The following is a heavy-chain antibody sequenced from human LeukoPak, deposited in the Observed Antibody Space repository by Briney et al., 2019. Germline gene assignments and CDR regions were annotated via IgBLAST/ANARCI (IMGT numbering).Heavy chain of an antibody. V-gene: IGHV4-34*01. J-gene: IGHJ4*02. Sequence: SQTLSLTCAVSGGAFSNYFWTWIRQPPEKGLEWIAEINDSGSTNSNSSLRSRVAISLDTSKNQFSLRLTSVTAADTAVYYCARGQYCSTTTCYSARRYFDFWGQGTLVTVSS. D-gene: IGHD2-2*01. CDR1: GGAFSNYF. CDR2: INDSGST. CDR3: ARGQYCSTTTCYSARRYFDF.